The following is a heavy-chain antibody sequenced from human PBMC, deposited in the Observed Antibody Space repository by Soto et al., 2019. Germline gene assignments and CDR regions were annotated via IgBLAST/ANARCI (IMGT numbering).Heavy chain of an antibody. J-gene: IGHJ4*02. D-gene: IGHD3-22*01. CDR2: IKSKTDGGAT. CDR3: TTFRYYYDSSGYYLWDF. V-gene: IGHV3-15*07. Sequence: GGSLRLSCAASGFTFSHARMNSVRQAPGKGLEWVGRIKSKTDGGATDYAAPVKGRFTISRDDSKNTLYLQMNSLRTEDTAMYFCTTFRYYYDSSGYYLWDFWGQGTLVTVSS. CDR1: GFTFSHAR.